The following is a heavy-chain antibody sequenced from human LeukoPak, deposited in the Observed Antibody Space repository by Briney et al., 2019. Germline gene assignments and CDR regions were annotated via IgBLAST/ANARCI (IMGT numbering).Heavy chain of an antibody. CDR1: GGSISSGGYY. V-gene: IGHV4-31*03. J-gene: IGHJ4*02. CDR3: ARDPGGNSHGLTHFDY. Sequence: SETLSLTCTVSGGSISSGGYYWSWIRQHPGKGLEWIGYIYYSGSTNYNPSLKSRVTISVDTSKNQFSLKLSSVTAADTAVYYCARDPGGNSHGLTHFDYWGQGTLVTVSS. CDR2: IYYSGST. D-gene: IGHD5-18*01.